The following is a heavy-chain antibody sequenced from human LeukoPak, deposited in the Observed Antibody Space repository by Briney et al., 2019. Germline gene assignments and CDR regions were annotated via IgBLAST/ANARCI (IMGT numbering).Heavy chain of an antibody. CDR2: IYYSGST. CDR3: AREYSDILTGYYLFDS. CDR1: GGSISSSSYY. D-gene: IGHD3-9*01. J-gene: IGHJ4*02. Sequence: PSETLSLTCSVSGGSISSSSYYWGWIRQPPGKGLEWIGSIYYSGSTYYNPSLKSRVTISVDTSKNQFSLKVSSVTAADTAVYYCAREYSDILTGYYLFDSWGQGTLVTVPS. V-gene: IGHV4-39*02.